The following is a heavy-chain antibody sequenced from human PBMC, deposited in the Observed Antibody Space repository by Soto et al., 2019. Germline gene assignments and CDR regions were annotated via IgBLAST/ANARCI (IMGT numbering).Heavy chain of an antibody. D-gene: IGHD3-16*01. V-gene: IGHV5-10-1*01. J-gene: IGHJ6*02. CDR3: ARHVMAELTYYYYYGMDV. Sequence: PGESLKISCKGSGYSFTSYWISWVRQMPGKGLEWMGRIDPSDSYTNYSPSFQGHVTISADKSISTAYLQWSSLKASDTAMYYCARHVMAELTYYYYYGMDVWGQGTTVTVSS. CDR1: GYSFTSYW. CDR2: IDPSDSYT.